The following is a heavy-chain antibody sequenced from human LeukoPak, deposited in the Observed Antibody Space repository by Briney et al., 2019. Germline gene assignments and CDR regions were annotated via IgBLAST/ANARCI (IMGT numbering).Heavy chain of an antibody. Sequence: SETLSLTCTVSGGSISSSSYYWGSIRQPPGKGLEWIGSIYYSGSTYYNPSLKSRVTISVDTSKNQFSLKLSSVTAADTAVYYCASGGYDFWSGYFPHDAFDIWGQGTMVTVSS. D-gene: IGHD3-3*01. CDR3: ASGGYDFWSGYFPHDAFDI. CDR2: IYYSGST. CDR1: GGSISSSSYY. J-gene: IGHJ3*02. V-gene: IGHV4-39*01.